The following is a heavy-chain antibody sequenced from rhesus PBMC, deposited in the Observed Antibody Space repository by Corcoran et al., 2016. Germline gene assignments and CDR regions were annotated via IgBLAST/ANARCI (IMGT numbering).Heavy chain of an antibody. CDR1: GGSISSSY. J-gene: IGHJ4*01. CDR3: ARGDSSGWSPSFDY. V-gene: IGHV4-169*01. Sequence: QLQLQESGPGLVKPSETLSVTCAVSGGSISSSYWSWIRQAPGKGLEWIGYIYGSGSSSNYNPARKSRVTLSVDTSKNQFSLKLSSVTAADTAVYYCARGDSSGWSPSFDYWGQGVLVTVSS. D-gene: IGHD6S26*01. CDR2: IYGSGSSS.